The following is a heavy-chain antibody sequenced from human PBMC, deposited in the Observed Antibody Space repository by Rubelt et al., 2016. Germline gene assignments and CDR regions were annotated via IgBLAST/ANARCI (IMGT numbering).Heavy chain of an antibody. V-gene: IGHV3-48*02. CDR1: GFTFSSYS. Sequence: EVQLVESGGGLAQPGGSLRLSCAASGFTFSSYSMNWVRQAPGKGLEWVSYISRSGPIYYADSVKGRFTISRDNAKNSLYLQMNSLRDEDTAVYYCTRDPHALDYWGQGALVTVSS. CDR2: ISRSGPI. CDR3: TRDPHALDY. J-gene: IGHJ4*02.